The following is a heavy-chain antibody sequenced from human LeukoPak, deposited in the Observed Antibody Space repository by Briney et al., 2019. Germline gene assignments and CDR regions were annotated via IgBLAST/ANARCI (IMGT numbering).Heavy chain of an antibody. CDR2: IYYSGNT. CDR3: AGGKDRVGATPTVGHVWFDP. J-gene: IGHJ5*02. CDR1: GVSISSSNSY. D-gene: IGHD1-26*01. Sequence: PSETLSLTCTVSGVSISSSNSYWGWIRQPPGKGLEWIGSIYYSGNTYYNASLKSQVSISIDTSKNQFSLKLTSVTAADTAVYYCAGGKDRVGATPTVGHVWFDPWGQGTLVTVSS. V-gene: IGHV4-39*01.